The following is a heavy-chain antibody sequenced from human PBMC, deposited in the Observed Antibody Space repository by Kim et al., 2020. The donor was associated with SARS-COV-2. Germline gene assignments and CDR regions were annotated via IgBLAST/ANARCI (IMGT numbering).Heavy chain of an antibody. Sequence: SPPCQGKVTISADKSISTAYLQWSSLKAADTAMYYCARYVVDSSGYFDYWGQGTLVTVSS. CDR3: ARYVVDSSGYFDY. J-gene: IGHJ4*02. V-gene: IGHV5-51*01. D-gene: IGHD3-22*01.